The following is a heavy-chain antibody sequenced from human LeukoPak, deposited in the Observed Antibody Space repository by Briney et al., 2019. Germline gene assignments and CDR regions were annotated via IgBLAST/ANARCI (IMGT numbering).Heavy chain of an antibody. CDR2: IYYSGST. V-gene: IGHV4-59*08. CDR3: ARSYWNGPYYFDY. J-gene: IGHJ4*02. Sequence: TSETLSLTCTVSGGSISSYYWSWIRQPPGKGLEWIGYIYYSGSTNYNPSLKSRVTISVDTSKNQFSLKLSSVTAADTAVYYCARSYWNGPYYFDYWGQGTLVTVSS. CDR1: GGSISSYY. D-gene: IGHD1-1*01.